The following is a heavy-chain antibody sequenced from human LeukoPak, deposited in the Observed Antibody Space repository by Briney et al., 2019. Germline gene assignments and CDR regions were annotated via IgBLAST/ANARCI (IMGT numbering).Heavy chain of an antibody. Sequence: SETLSLTCTVSGVSVNTSYWTWIRRPPGKDLECIGYIYYTGDINYNPSLKSRVTMSLDTSKNQFSLKLTSATAADTAIYYCARHTRIPASWGQGALVTVSS. D-gene: IGHD2-2*01. J-gene: IGHJ5*02. CDR3: ARHTRIPAS. CDR1: GVSVNTSY. V-gene: IGHV4-59*02. CDR2: IYYTGDI.